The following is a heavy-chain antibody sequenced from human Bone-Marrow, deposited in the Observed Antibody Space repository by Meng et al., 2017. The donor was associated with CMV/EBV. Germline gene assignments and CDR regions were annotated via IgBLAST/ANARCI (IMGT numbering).Heavy chain of an antibody. D-gene: IGHD3-3*01. Sequence: GESLKISCAASGFTFSSYAMHWVRQAPGKGLEWVAVISYDGSNKYYADSVKGRFTISRDNSKNTLYLQMHSLRAEDTAVYYCARSGEAFWSGYYPPYYYYYGMDVWGQGTTVTVSS. V-gene: IGHV3-30-3*01. CDR1: GFTFSSYA. J-gene: IGHJ6*02. CDR2: ISYDGSNK. CDR3: ARSGEAFWSGYYPPYYYYYGMDV.